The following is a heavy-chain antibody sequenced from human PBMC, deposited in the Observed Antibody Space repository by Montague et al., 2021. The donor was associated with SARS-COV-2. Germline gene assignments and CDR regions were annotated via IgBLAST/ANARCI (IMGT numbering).Heavy chain of an antibody. CDR3: ARQNSGTDYYDAFDF. V-gene: IGHV4-59*08. D-gene: IGHD1-26*01. J-gene: IGHJ3*01. Sequence: SETLSLTCTVSGGSISNYFWSWIRQPPGKGLEWIGYIYYIGRTNYNPSLKSRVTISVDTSKNQFSLKLTSVTAADTAVYYCARQNSGTDYYDAFDFWGQGTMVTVSS. CDR1: GGSISNYF. CDR2: IYYIGRT.